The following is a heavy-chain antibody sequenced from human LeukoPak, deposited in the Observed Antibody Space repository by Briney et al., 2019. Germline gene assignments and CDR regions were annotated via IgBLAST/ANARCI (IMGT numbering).Heavy chain of an antibody. Sequence: GGSLRLSCAASGFTFSSYGMSWVRQAPGKGLEWVSAISGSGGSTYYADSVKGRFTISRDNSKNTLFLQMSSLRAEDTAVYYCAKAKDQRGLLDGALHCWGQGILVIV. CDR2: ISGSGGST. CDR3: AKAKDQRGLLDGALHC. J-gene: IGHJ4*02. V-gene: IGHV3-23*01. D-gene: IGHD1-26*01. CDR1: GFTFSSYG.